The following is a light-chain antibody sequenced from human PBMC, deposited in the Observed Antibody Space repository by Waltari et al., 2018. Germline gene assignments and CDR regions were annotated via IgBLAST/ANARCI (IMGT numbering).Light chain of an antibody. Sequence: QSVLTQPPSASGTPGQTVSISCSGSSSNIGNNIVNWYQQLPGTAPKLLIYRNDQRPSGVPDRFSASKSGTSASLAISGLQSEDGADYFCATWDASLNGQVFGGGTKLTVL. CDR3: ATWDASLNGQV. CDR1: SSNIGNNI. CDR2: RND. V-gene: IGLV1-44*01. J-gene: IGLJ3*02.